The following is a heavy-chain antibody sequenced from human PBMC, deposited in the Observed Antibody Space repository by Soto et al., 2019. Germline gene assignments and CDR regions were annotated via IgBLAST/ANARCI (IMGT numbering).Heavy chain of an antibody. D-gene: IGHD3-10*01. CDR1: GDSITSSSYY. J-gene: IGHJ4*02. Sequence: SETLSLTCTVSGDSITSSSYYWSWIRQYPGKGLEWIGLISYSGSTSYNPSLKSRVTISLDTSKNQFSLTLSSVTAADTAVYYCARKLSGISPYDYGGQGTLVTVSS. CDR3: ARKLSGISPYDY. CDR2: ISYSGST. V-gene: IGHV4-30-4*08.